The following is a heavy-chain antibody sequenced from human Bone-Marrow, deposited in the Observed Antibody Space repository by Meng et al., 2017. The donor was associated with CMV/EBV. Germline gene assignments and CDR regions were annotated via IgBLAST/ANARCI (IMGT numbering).Heavy chain of an antibody. Sequence: SLKISCTASGFTFDDYTLHWVRQPPGKGLELVSGISWNGGSIDYVDSVRGRFTISRDNDRNSVYLLMDSLRVEDTAKYYCVKGTGYDILTDYLDYWGRGALVTVSS. CDR1: GFTFDDYT. J-gene: IGHJ4*02. CDR3: VKGTGYDILTDYLDY. V-gene: IGHV3-9*01. CDR2: ISWNGGSI. D-gene: IGHD3-9*01.